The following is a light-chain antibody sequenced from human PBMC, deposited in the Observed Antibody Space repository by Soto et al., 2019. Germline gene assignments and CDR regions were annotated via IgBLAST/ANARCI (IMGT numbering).Light chain of an antibody. CDR2: KAS. CDR3: QQYNGHSTWT. Sequence: IQLTHSPSSLSASILDRFTLSFRSSQGISSYLAWYQQEPGKAPKLLIYKASSLESGVPSRFSGSGSGTEFTLTISCLQPDDFATYYCQQYNGHSTWTFGPGTKV. CDR1: QGISSY. J-gene: IGKJ1*01. V-gene: IGKV1-5*03.